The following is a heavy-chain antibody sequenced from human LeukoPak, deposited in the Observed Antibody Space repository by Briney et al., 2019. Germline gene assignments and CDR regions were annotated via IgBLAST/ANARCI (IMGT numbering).Heavy chain of an antibody. CDR1: GFAFSDYY. Sequence: GGSLRLSCAASGFAFSDYYMSWIRQAPGKGLEWVSYISSSGSTISYAGSVKGRFTISRDNAKNSLYLQMNSLRAEDTAVYYCARDGAVSLYYFYAMDVWGQGTTVTVAS. D-gene: IGHD3-16*01. V-gene: IGHV3-11*01. CDR2: ISSSGSTI. CDR3: ARDGAVSLYYFYAMDV. J-gene: IGHJ6*02.